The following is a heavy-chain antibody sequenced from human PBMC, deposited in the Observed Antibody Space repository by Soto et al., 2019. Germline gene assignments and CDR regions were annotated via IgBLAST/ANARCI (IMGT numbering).Heavy chain of an antibody. Sequence: SDTLSLTCTVSGGSISSYYWSWIRQPPGKGLEWIGYIYYSGSTNYNPSLKSRVTISVDTSKNQFSLKLSSVTAADTAVYYCARGPRNYCTNGVCYTFDPWGQGTLVSVSS. CDR3: ARGPRNYCTNGVCYTFDP. J-gene: IGHJ5*02. D-gene: IGHD2-8*01. CDR2: IYYSGST. CDR1: GGSISSYY. V-gene: IGHV4-59*01.